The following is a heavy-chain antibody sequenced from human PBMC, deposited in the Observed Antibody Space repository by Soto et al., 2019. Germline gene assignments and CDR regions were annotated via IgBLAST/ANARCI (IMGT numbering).Heavy chain of an antibody. D-gene: IGHD3-10*01. CDR3: ARGRIGPYYYYGMDV. Sequence: GGSLRLSCAASGFTFSSYGMHWVRQAPGKGLEWVAVIWYDGSNKYYADSVKGRFTISRDNSKNTLYLQMNSLRAEDTAVYYCARGRIGPYYYYGMDVWGQGTTVTVSS. V-gene: IGHV3-33*01. CDR2: IWYDGSNK. J-gene: IGHJ6*02. CDR1: GFTFSSYG.